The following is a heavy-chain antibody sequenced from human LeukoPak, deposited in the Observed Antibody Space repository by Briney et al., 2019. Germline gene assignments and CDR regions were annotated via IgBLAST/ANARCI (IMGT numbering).Heavy chain of an antibody. D-gene: IGHD6-13*01. CDR2: INPNSGST. Sequence: ASVKVSCKASGYTFTSYYVHWVRQAPGQGLEWMGEINPNSGSTSYAQKFQGRVTMTRDTSTSAVYMEVSSLRSEDTGVYYCARGAGSSSWYYYYGMDVWGQGTTVTVSS. J-gene: IGHJ6*02. V-gene: IGHV1-46*01. CDR3: ARGAGSSSWYYYYGMDV. CDR1: GYTFTSYY.